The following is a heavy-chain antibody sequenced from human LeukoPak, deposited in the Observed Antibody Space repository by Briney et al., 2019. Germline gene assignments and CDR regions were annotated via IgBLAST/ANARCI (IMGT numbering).Heavy chain of an antibody. CDR1: GGSISSYY. CDR3: ARRTAPFDWLLFAFDI. J-gene: IGHJ3*02. Sequence: PSETLSLTCTVSGGSISSYYWSWIRQPAGKGLEWIGRIYTSGSTNYNPSLKSRVTMSVDTSKNQFPLKLSSVTAADTAVYYCARRTAPFDWLLFAFDIWGQGTMVTVSS. D-gene: IGHD3-9*01. V-gene: IGHV4-4*07. CDR2: IYTSGST.